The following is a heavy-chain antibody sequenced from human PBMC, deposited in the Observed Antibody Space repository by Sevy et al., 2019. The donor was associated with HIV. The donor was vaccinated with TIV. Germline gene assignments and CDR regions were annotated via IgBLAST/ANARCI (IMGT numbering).Heavy chain of an antibody. Sequence: ASVKVSCKASGYTFTGYYMHWVRQAPGQGLEWMGRINPNSGGTNYAQKFQGRVTMTRDTSSSTAYMELSRLRSDDTAVYYCARDKIAGSTNYYYGMDVWGQGTTVTVS. J-gene: IGHJ6*02. D-gene: IGHD6-13*01. CDR1: GYTFTGYY. CDR3: ARDKIAGSTNYYYGMDV. CDR2: INPNSGGT. V-gene: IGHV1-2*06.